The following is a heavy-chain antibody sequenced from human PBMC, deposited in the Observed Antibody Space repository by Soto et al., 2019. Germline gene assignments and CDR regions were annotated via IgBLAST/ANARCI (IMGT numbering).Heavy chain of an antibody. CDR2: ISSSSSYI. V-gene: IGHV3-21*01. Sequence: GGSLRLSCAASGFTFSSYSMNWVRQAPGKGLEWVSSISSSSSYIYYADSVKGRFTISRDNAKNSLYLQMNSLRAEDTAVYYCAGENVAVPGYYWGRGTLVTVSS. J-gene: IGHJ4*02. CDR1: GFTFSSYS. D-gene: IGHD6-19*01. CDR3: AGENVAVPGYY.